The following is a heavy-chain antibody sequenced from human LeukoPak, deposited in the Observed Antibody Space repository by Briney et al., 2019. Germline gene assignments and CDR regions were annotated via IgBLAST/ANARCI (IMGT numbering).Heavy chain of an antibody. CDR1: GGTFSSYA. Sequence: SVKVSCKASGGTFSSYAISWVRQAPGQGLEWMGGIIPIFGTANYAQKFQGRVTITADESTSTAYMELSSLRSEDTAVYYCARADAFGITGTTSYYYYGMDVWGQGTTVTVSS. CDR2: IIPIFGTA. D-gene: IGHD1-7*01. J-gene: IGHJ6*02. V-gene: IGHV1-69*13. CDR3: ARADAFGITGTTSYYYYGMDV.